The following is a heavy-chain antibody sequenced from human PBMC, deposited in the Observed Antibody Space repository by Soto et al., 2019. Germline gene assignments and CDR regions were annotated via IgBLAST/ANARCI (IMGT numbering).Heavy chain of an antibody. CDR3: ARGYDILTGYYPGDGFDY. CDR1: EFTFSSYG. V-gene: IGHV3-33*01. Sequence: GGSLRLSCAASEFTFSSYGMHWVRQAPGKGLEWVAVIWYDGSNKYYADSVKGRFTISRDNSKNTLYLQMNSLRAEDTAVYYCARGYDILTGYYPGDGFDYWGQGTLVTVSS. J-gene: IGHJ4*02. CDR2: IWYDGSNK. D-gene: IGHD3-9*01.